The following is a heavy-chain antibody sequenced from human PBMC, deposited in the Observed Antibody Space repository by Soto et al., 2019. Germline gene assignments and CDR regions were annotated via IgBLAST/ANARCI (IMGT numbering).Heavy chain of an antibody. J-gene: IGHJ4*02. D-gene: IGHD2-21*01. CDR1: GVTFSSET. CDR2: IIPLFGTA. V-gene: IGHV1-69*01. CDR3: ATELGDNPASHFDS. Sequence: QVQLVQSGAEVKKTGSSVKVSCNASGVTFSSETISWVRQAPGQGLEWVGGIIPLFGTANYAQKFKGRVTTTADEYTSAIYIELSSLRSDDTAVYYCATELGDNPASHFDSWGQGTLVTVSS.